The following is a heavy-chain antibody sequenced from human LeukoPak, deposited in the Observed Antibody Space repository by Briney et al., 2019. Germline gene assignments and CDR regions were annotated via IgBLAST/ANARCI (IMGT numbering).Heavy chain of an antibody. CDR3: ARRGGANYYGSGSYYPLSWFDP. D-gene: IGHD3-10*01. Sequence: GESLKISCKGSGYSFTSYWIGWVRQMPGKGLEWMGIIYPGDSDTRYSPSFQGQVTISADKSISTAYLQRSSLKASDTAMYYCARRGGANYYGSGSYYPLSWFDPWGQGTLVTVSS. J-gene: IGHJ5*02. CDR2: IYPGDSDT. CDR1: GYSFTSYW. V-gene: IGHV5-51*01.